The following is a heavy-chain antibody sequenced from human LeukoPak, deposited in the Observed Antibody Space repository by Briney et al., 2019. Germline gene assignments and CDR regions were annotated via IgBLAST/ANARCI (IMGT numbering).Heavy chain of an antibody. Sequence: SETLSLTCTVSGGSISSYYWSWIRQPPGKGLEWIGYIYYSGSTNYNPSLKSRVTTSIDTSKNQFSLKLSSVTAADTAVYHCTREGYYYYMDVWGKGTTVTVSS. CDR1: GGSISSYY. CDR3: TREGYYYYMDV. J-gene: IGHJ6*03. CDR2: IYYSGST. V-gene: IGHV4-59*01.